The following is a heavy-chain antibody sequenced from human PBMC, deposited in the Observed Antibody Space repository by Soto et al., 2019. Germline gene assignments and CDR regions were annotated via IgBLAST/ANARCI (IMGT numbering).Heavy chain of an antibody. CDR3: AADPKLAAACYNWYFDL. CDR1: GFTFTSSA. D-gene: IGHD6-13*01. Sequence: SVKVSCKASGFTFTSSAVQWVRQARGQRLEWIGWIVVGSGNTNYAQKFQERATITRDMSTSTAYMELSSLRSEDTAVYYCAADPKLAAACYNWYFDLWGRGTLVTVSS. V-gene: IGHV1-58*01. J-gene: IGHJ2*01. CDR2: IVVGSGNT.